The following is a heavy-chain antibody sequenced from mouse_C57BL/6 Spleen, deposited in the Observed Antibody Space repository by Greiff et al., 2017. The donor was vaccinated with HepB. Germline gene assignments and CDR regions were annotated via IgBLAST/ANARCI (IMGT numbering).Heavy chain of an antibody. CDR1: GYSITSGYY. V-gene: IGHV3-6*01. D-gene: IGHD2-2*01. CDR3: ARGGMVTTGYFDY. Sequence: DVKLVESGPGLVKPSQSLSLTCSVTGYSITSGYYWNWIRQFPGNKLEWMGYISYDGSNNYNPSLKNRISITRDTSKNQFFLKLNSVTTEDTATYYCARGGMVTTGYFDYWGQGTTLTVSS. J-gene: IGHJ2*01. CDR2: ISYDGSN.